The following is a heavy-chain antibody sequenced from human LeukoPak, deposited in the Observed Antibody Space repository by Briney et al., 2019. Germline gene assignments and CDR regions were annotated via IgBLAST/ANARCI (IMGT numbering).Heavy chain of an antibody. CDR1: GYSSTTYW. CDR2: IYPRDSYT. D-gene: IGHD3-9*01. CDR3: ARSLCEYDILAGHDY. V-gene: IGHV5-10-1*01. J-gene: IGHJ4*02. Sequence: GESLRISCKGSGYSSTTYWISWVRQMSGKGLEWMGTIYPRDSYTIYSPTFQGHVTISADKSISTAYLQWSSLKASDTPLYYCARSLCEYDILAGHDYWGQGALVTVSS.